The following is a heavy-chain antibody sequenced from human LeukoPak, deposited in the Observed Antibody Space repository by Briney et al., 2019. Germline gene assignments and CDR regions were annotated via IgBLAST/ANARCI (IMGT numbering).Heavy chain of an antibody. CDR2: IYYSGST. Sequence: SETLSLTCTVSGGSISSYYWSWIRQPPGKGLEWVGYIYYSGSTNYNPSLKSRVTISVDTSKNQFSLKLSSVTAADTAVYYCAGSSWDFDYRGQGTLVTVSS. CDR1: GGSISSYY. J-gene: IGHJ4*02. CDR3: AGSSWDFDY. V-gene: IGHV4-59*01. D-gene: IGHD2-2*01.